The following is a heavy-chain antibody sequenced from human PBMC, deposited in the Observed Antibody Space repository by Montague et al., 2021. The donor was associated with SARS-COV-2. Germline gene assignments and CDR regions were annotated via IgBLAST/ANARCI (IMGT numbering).Heavy chain of an antibody. CDR1: GGSFSGYY. Sequence: SETLSLTCAVYGGSFSGYYWSWIRQPPGKGLGWIGEINHSGSTKYNPPLKSRVTISVDTSKNQFSLKLSSVTAADTAVYYCARGCSSTFPFDYWGQGTLVTVSS. J-gene: IGHJ4*02. CDR3: ARGCSSTFPFDY. V-gene: IGHV4-34*01. CDR2: INHSGST. D-gene: IGHD6-13*01.